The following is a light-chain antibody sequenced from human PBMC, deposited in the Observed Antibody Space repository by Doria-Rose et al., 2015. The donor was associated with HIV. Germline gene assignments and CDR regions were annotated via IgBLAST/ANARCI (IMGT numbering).Light chain of an antibody. CDR3: QQSYSTPYA. Sequence: DIQMTQSPSSLSASVGDRVTITCRSSQSIDTYLNWYQQKPWEAPKVLIYAASTLHSGVPLRFSGSGSGTDFTRTIASLQPEDFAIYHCQQSYSTPYAFGQGTKPEIK. J-gene: IGKJ2*01. CDR2: AAS. V-gene: IGKV1-39*01. CDR1: QSIDTY.